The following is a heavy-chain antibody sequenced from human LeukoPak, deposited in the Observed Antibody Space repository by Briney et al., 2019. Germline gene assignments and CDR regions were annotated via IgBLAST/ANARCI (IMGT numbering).Heavy chain of an antibody. D-gene: IGHD4-17*01. CDR3: AKDYGAFCFDS. CDR2: TIPDSGDT. Sequence: ASVKVSCKASGYTFTGYYMHWVQQAPGQGLEWMGWTIPDSGDTNYAQKFQGRVTMTRDTSISTAYMELSGLRSDDTALYYCAKDYGAFCFDSWGQGTLVTVSA. J-gene: IGHJ4*02. V-gene: IGHV1-2*02. CDR1: GYTFTGYY.